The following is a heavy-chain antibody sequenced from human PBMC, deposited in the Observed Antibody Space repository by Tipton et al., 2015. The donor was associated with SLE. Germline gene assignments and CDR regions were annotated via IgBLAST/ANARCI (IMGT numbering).Heavy chain of an antibody. D-gene: IGHD6-13*01. Sequence: SCAASGCTFSSYAISWVRQAPGQGLEWMGGIIPIFGTANYAQKFQGRVTITTDESTSTAYMELSSLRSEDTAVYYCARGGQQLVNWYFDLWGRGTLVTVSS. CDR3: ARGGQQLVNWYFDL. V-gene: IGHV1-69*05. CDR2: IIPIFGTA. CDR1: GCTFSSYA. J-gene: IGHJ2*01.